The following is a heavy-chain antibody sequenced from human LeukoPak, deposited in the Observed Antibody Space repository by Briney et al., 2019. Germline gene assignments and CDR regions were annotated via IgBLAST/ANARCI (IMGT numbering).Heavy chain of an antibody. CDR3: ARAYTGSFSGTLEY. V-gene: IGHV3-11*04. D-gene: IGHD1-26*01. CDR2: ISPSGITT. CDR1: GFTFSDYY. Sequence: GGSLRLSCAASGFTFSDYYMTWIRQAPGKGLEWVSYISPSGITTYYTDSVKGRFTISRDNAKNSLSLQINSLRVEDTAVYYCARAYTGSFSGTLEYWGRGTLVTASS. J-gene: IGHJ4*02.